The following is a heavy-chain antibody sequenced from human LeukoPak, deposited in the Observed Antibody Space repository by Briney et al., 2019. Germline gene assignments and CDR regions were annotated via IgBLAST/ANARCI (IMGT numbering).Heavy chain of an antibody. J-gene: IGHJ4*02. CDR3: ARDLSVAAAADY. CDR2: ISSSSGYI. CDR1: GFTFSSYS. V-gene: IGHV3-21*01. D-gene: IGHD6-13*01. Sequence: GGSLRLSCAASGFTFSSYSMNWVRQAPGKGLEWVSSISSSSGYIYYADSVKGRFTISRDNAKNSLYLQMNSLRAEDTAVYYCARDLSVAAAADYWGQGTLVTVSS.